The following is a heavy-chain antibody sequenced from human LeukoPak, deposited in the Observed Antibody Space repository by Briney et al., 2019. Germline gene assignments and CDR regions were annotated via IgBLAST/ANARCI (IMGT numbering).Heavy chain of an antibody. V-gene: IGHV4-59*08. Sequence: SETLSLTCTVSGGSISSYYWSWIRQPPGKGLEWIGYIYYSGSTNYNPSLKSRVTISVDTSKNQFSLKLSSVTAADTAVYYCARTYPDAFDIWGQGTMVTVSS. CDR2: IYYSGST. J-gene: IGHJ3*02. D-gene: IGHD2-2*01. CDR1: GGSISSYY. CDR3: ARTYPDAFDI.